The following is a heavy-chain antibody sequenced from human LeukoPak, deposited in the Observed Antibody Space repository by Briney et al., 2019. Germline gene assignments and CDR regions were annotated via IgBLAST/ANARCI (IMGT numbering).Heavy chain of an antibody. CDR2: MNSDGSST. D-gene: IGHD4-17*01. CDR1: GFTLSSYW. J-gene: IGHJ4*02. V-gene: IGHV3-74*01. CDR3: AREAFNYGDHYFDY. Sequence: GGTLRLSCAASGFTLSSYWMHWVRQAPGKGLVWVSRMNSDGSSTTYADSVKGRFTISRDNAKNALYLQMSSLRAEDTAVYHCAREAFNYGDHYFDYWGQGTLVTVSS.